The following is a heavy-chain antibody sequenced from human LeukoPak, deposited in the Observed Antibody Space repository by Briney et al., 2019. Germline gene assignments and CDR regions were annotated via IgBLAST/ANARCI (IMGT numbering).Heavy chain of an antibody. CDR2: IIPTFGTA. D-gene: IGHD3-10*01. J-gene: IGHJ5*02. V-gene: IGHV1-69*05. CDR1: GGTFSSYA. Sequence: SVTVSFKASGGTFSSYAISWVRQAPGQGLEWMGGIIPTFGTANYAQKFQGRVTITTDESTSTAYMELSSLRSEDTAVYYCASQWFGELKVNWFDPWGQGTLVTVSS. CDR3: ASQWFGELKVNWFDP.